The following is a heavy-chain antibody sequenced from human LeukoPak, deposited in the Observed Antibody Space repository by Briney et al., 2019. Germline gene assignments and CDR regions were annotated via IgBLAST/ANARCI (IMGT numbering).Heavy chain of an antibody. CDR1: GFTFSSYA. CDR3: AKLPGVTAY. D-gene: IGHD3-10*01. J-gene: IGHJ4*02. V-gene: IGHV3-23*01. Sequence: PGGSLRLSCAVSGFTFSSYAMALVRQAPGKGLEWVSTVNPSGGNTYYADSVKGRFTISRDNSNDTLYLQMKSLRAEDTAIYYCAKLPGVTAYWGLGTLVTVSS. CDR2: VNPSGGNT.